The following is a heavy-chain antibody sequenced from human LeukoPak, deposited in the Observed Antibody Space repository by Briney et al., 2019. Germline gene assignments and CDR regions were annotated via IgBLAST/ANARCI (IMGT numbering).Heavy chain of an antibody. V-gene: IGHV3-23*01. CDR1: GLTFSSYA. D-gene: IGHD6-13*01. CDR2: INSSGGST. CDR3: VKGEAAAGTSSWFDP. J-gene: IGHJ5*02. Sequence: GGSLRLSCAASGLTFSSYAMSWVRQAPGRGLEWVSVINSSGGSTYYADSVKDRFTISRDNSKNTLYLQMNSLTAPETAGYCCVKGEAAAGTSSWFDPWGQGTLVSVPS.